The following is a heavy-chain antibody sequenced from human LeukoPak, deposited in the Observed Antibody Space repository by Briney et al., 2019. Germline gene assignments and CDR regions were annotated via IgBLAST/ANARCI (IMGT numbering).Heavy chain of an antibody. D-gene: IGHD3-10*01. Sequence: ETLSLTCTVSGGSISSYYWSWIRQPPGKGLEWIGYIYYSGSTNYNPSLKSRVPISVDTSKNQFSLKLSSVTAADTAVYYCASGAYYYGSGTGWFDPWGQGTLVTVSS. CDR2: IYYSGST. V-gene: IGHV4-59*01. CDR1: GGSISSYY. J-gene: IGHJ5*02. CDR3: ASGAYYYGSGTGWFDP.